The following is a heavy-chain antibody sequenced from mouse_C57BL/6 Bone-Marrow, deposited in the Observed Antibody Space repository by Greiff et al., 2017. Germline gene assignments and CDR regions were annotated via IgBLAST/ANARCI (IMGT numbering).Heavy chain of an antibody. V-gene: IGHV1-81*01. CDR3: ARRSYGKESY. CDR1: GYTFTRYG. D-gene: IGHD2-1*01. J-gene: IGHJ2*01. CDR2: IYPRSGNT. Sequence: VKLLESGAELARPGASVKLSCKASGYTFTRYGISWVKQRTGQGLEWIGEIYPRSGNTYYNEKFKGKATLTADKSSSTAYMELRSLTSEDSAVYFCARRSYGKESYWGQGTTLTVSS.